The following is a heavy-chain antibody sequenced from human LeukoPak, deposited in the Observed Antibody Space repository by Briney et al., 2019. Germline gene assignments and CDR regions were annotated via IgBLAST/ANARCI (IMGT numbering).Heavy chain of an antibody. CDR1: GFTFNSYN. CDR3: ARDSLGGYTYGWGVFDI. D-gene: IGHD5-18*01. V-gene: IGHV3-48*02. Sequence: GGSLRLSCAASGFTFNSYNMNWVRQAPGKGLEWVSYISGSSGTIYNADSLKGRFTISRDNAKNSLYLQMNSLRDEDTAVYYCARDSLGGYTYGWGVFDIWGQGTMVTVSS. J-gene: IGHJ3*02. CDR2: ISGSSGTI.